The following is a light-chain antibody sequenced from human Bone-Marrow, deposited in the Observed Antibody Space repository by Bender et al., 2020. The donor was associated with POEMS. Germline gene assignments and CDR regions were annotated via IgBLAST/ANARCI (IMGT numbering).Light chain of an antibody. V-gene: IGLV1-47*01. J-gene: IGLJ2*01. Sequence: QSVVTQPPSASGTPGQRVSISCSGSSSNIGSNYVFWYQQLPGTAPKVLIYRNNQRPSRVPDRFSGSKSGTSASLAISGLRSEDEADYYCAAWDDSMSGHVVFGGGTKLTVL. CDR1: SSNIGSNY. CDR3: AAWDDSMSGHVV. CDR2: RNN.